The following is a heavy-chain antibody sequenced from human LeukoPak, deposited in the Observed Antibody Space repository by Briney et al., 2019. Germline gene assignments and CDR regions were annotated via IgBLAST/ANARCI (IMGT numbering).Heavy chain of an antibody. CDR1: GFTFSSYS. CDR2: ISSSSSTI. V-gene: IGHV3-48*04. J-gene: IGHJ4*02. Sequence: GGSLRLSCAASGFTFSSYSMNWVRQAPGKGLEWVSYISSSSSTIYYADSVKGRFTISRDNAKNSLYLQMNSLRAEDTAVYYCARDWAGSYSGEDYWGQGTLVTVSS. CDR3: ARDWAGSYSGEDY. D-gene: IGHD1-26*01.